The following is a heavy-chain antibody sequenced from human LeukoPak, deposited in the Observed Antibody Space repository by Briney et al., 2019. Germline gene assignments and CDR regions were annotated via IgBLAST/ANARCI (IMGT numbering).Heavy chain of an antibody. V-gene: IGHV3-48*03. CDR3: ARSSMIPIGFFDS. CDR2: ISSSGGLI. D-gene: IGHD3-16*01. Sequence: GGSLRLSCAGTGFTFNYYEMNWVRQAPGKGLEWVAYISSSGGLIYYADSVKGRFTISRDNAKNSLYLQMNSLRAEDTAVYCCARSSMIPIGFFDSWGQGTLVTVSS. CDR1: GFTFNYYE. J-gene: IGHJ4*02.